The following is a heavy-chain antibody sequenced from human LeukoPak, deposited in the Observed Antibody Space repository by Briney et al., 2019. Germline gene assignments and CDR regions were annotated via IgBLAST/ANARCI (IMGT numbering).Heavy chain of an antibody. CDR1: GYSISSGYY. V-gene: IGHV4-38-2*02. CDR3: ARDGYDFWSASRGYYYYYMDV. J-gene: IGHJ6*03. Sequence: SETLSLTCTVSGYSISSGYYWGWIRQPPGKGLEWIGSIYHSGSTYYNPSLKSRVTISVDTSKNQFSLKLSSVTAADTAVYYCARDGYDFWSASRGYYYYYMDVWGKGTTVTVSS. D-gene: IGHD3-3*01. CDR2: IYHSGST.